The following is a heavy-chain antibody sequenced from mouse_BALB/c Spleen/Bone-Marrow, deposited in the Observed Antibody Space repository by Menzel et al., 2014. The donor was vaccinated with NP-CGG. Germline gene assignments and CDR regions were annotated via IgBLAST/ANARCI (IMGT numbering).Heavy chain of an antibody. Sequence: KLVESGGGLVQPGGSRKLSCAASGFTFSSFGMHWVRQAPEKGLEWVAYINSGSSTIYYADTVKGRFTISRDNPKNTLFLQMTSLRSEDTAMYYCARRYYGSSFSYFDYWGQGTTLTVXS. CDR1: GFTFSSFG. CDR2: INSGSSTI. V-gene: IGHV5-17*02. J-gene: IGHJ2*01. CDR3: ARRYYGSSFSYFDY. D-gene: IGHD1-1*01.